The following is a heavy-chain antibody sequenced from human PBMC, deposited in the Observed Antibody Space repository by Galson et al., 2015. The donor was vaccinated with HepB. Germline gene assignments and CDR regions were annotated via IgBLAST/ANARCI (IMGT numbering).Heavy chain of an antibody. Sequence: SLRLSCAASGFTLRKYYMSWVRQAPGKGLEWVANIKQEGRVTNYVDSVKGRFTISRDNTKNSMYLQMSGLRAEDTATYYCARDAYGWNSLDYWGQGSLVTVSS. D-gene: IGHD1-7*01. V-gene: IGHV3-7*03. J-gene: IGHJ4*02. CDR3: ARDAYGWNSLDY. CDR2: IKQEGRVT. CDR1: GFTLRKYY.